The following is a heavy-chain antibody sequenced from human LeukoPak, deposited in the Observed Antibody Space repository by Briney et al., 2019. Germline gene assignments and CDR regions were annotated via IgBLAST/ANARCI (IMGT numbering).Heavy chain of an antibody. J-gene: IGHJ4*02. CDR2: IYCSGST. Sequence: SETLSLTCTVSGGSISSYYWSWIRQPPGKGLEWIGYIYCSGSTNYNPSLKSRVTISVDTSKNQFSLKLSSVTAADTAVYYCARGEPDSSGWYGAWDYWGQGTLVTVSS. CDR3: ARGEPDSSGWYGAWDY. D-gene: IGHD6-19*01. V-gene: IGHV4-59*01. CDR1: GGSISSYY.